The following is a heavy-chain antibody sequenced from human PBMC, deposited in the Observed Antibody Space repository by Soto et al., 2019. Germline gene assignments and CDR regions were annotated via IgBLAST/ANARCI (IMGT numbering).Heavy chain of an antibody. D-gene: IGHD3-22*01. CDR2: ISYDGSNK. CDR1: GFTFSSYG. Sequence: GGSLRLSCAASGFTFSSYGMHWVRQAPGKGLEWVAVISYDGSNKYYADSVKGRFTISRDNSKNTLYLQMNSLRAEDTAVDYCARDYYDSSGSYYVDYWGQGTLVTVSS. CDR3: ARDYYDSSGSYYVDY. V-gene: IGHV3-30*03. J-gene: IGHJ4*02.